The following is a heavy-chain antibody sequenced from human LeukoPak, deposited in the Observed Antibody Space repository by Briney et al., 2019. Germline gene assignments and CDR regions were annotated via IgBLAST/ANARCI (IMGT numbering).Heavy chain of an antibody. CDR3: AKGGPSGSYFDY. CDR1: GFTFSSYG. J-gene: IGHJ4*02. CDR2: ISYDGSNK. D-gene: IGHD1-26*01. Sequence: AEGSLRLSCAASGFTFSSYGMHWVRQAPGKGLEWVAVISYDGSNKYYADSVKGRFTISRDNSKNTLYLQMNSLRAEDTAVYYCAKGGPSGSYFDYWGQGTLVTVSS. V-gene: IGHV3-30*18.